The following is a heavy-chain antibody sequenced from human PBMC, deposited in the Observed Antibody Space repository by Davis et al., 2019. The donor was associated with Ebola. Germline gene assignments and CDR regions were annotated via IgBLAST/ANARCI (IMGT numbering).Heavy chain of an antibody. J-gene: IGHJ2*01. D-gene: IGHD6-25*01. CDR1: EFTFSSYG. Sequence: GESLKISCAASEFTFSSYGMHWVRQAPGKGLEWVAITSNDGKSDYYTDSVKARFTISRDNSENTLYLQMNSLTPEDTAVYYCAKEGPGYFFDVWGRGTLVTVSS. CDR3: AKEGPGYFFDV. V-gene: IGHV3-30*18. CDR2: TSNDGKSD.